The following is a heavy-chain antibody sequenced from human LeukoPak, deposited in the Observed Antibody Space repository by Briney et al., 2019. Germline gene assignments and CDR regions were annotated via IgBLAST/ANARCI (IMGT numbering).Heavy chain of an antibody. V-gene: IGHV3-7*01. J-gene: IGHJ4*02. CDR3: ARGPSGYHNT. Sequence: GGSLRLSCAASGFTFSTYWMSWVRQAPGKGLQWVANIKQYGSEKYYVDSVKGRFTISRDNARNSLYLQMNSLRAEDTAVYYCARGPSGYHNTGGQGTLVTVSS. CDR2: IKQYGSEK. CDR1: GFTFSTYW. D-gene: IGHD5-12*01.